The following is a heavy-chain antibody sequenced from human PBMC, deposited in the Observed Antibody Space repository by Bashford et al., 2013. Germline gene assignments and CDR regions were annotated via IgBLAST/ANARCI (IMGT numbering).Heavy chain of an antibody. CDR2: ISAYNGNT. J-gene: IGHJ1*01. Sequence: VASVKVSCKASGYTFTSYGISWVRQAPGQGLEWMGWISAYNGNTNYAQKLQGRVTMTTDTSTSTAYMELRSLRSDDTAVYYCARESGYYDSSGYYLVWSFQHWGQGTLVTVSS. D-gene: IGHD3-22*01. V-gene: IGHV1-18*01. CDR1: GYTFTSYG. CDR3: ARESGYYDSSGYYLVWSFQH.